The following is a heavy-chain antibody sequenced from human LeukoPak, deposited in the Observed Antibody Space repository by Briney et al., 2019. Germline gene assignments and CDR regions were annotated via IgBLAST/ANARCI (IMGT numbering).Heavy chain of an antibody. D-gene: IGHD5-18*01. CDR3: ASGRGYSYGSHI. V-gene: IGHV3-74*01. CDR1: GFTFSSYW. Sequence: GGSLRLSCAASGFTFSSYWMHWVRQVPGKGLVWVSRINSDGSSTSYADSVKGRFTISRDNAKNTLYLQMNSLRAEDTAVYYCASGRGYSYGSHIWGQGTLVTVSS. J-gene: IGHJ4*02. CDR2: INSDGSST.